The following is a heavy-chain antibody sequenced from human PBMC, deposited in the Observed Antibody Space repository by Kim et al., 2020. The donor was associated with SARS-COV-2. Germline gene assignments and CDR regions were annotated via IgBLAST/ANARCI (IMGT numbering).Heavy chain of an antibody. CDR3: AREDGVYSYGNYYYYGMDV. J-gene: IGHJ6*02. V-gene: IGHV4-34*01. D-gene: IGHD5-18*01. CDR2: INHSGST. CDR1: GGSFSGYY. Sequence: SETLSLTCAVYGGSFSGYYWSWIRQPPGKGLEWIGEINHSGSTNYNPSLKSRVTISVDTSKNQFSLKLSSVTAADTAVYYCAREDGVYSYGNYYYYGMDVWGQGTTVTVSS.